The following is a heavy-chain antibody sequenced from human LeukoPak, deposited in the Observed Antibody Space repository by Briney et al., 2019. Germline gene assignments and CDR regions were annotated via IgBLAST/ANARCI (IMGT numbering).Heavy chain of an antibody. CDR2: ISSGSGTT. D-gene: IGHD4-17*01. CDR3: AKDRGNDYGVFDY. CDR1: GFTFSSYS. J-gene: IGHJ4*02. V-gene: IGHV3-48*02. Sequence: GGSLRLSCAASGFTFSSYSMNWVRQTPGKGLEWISYISSGSGTTYYGDSVQGRFITSRDNAKNSLHLQMNSLSDEDTGVYYCAKDRGNDYGVFDYWGQGTLVTVSS.